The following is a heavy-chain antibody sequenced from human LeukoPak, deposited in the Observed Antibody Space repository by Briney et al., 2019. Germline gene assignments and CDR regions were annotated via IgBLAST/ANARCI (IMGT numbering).Heavy chain of an antibody. CDR3: AREARSGYEGFWSDP. CDR2: IYSTGTT. CDR1: GGSLNQYY. J-gene: IGHJ5*02. V-gene: IGHV4-4*07. D-gene: IGHD5-12*01. Sequence: SETLSLTCTVSGGSLNQYYWSWIRQPAGKGLEWIGRIYSTGTTYYKPSLKSRVTMSVDTSHNQFFLKLNSVTAADTAVYYCAREARSGYEGFWSDPWGQGTVVTVSS.